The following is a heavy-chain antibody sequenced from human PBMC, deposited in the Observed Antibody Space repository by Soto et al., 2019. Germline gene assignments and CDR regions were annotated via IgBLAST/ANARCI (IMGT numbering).Heavy chain of an antibody. CDR2: IMPILGIA. V-gene: IGHV1-69*02. J-gene: IGHJ4*02. CDR3: ARGPYSSSWYGHC. D-gene: IGHD6-13*01. Sequence: QVQLVQSGAEVKKPGSSVKVSCKASGGTFSRYTISWVRQAPGQGLEWLGRIMPILGIANYAQKFQGRVTITADKSTSTPYMELSSLRSEDTAVYYCARGPYSSSWYGHCWGQGTIVTVSS. CDR1: GGTFSRYT.